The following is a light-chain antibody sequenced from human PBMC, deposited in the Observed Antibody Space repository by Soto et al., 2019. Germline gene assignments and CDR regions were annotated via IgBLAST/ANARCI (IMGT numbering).Light chain of an antibody. CDR3: GTWDSSFYV. V-gene: IGLV1-51*01. CDR2: DNN. J-gene: IGLJ1*01. CDR1: SSNIGNNY. Sequence: QSVRTQPPSVSAAPGQKVTISCSGSSSNIGNNYVSWYQQLPGTAPKLLIYDNNKRPSGIPDRFSGSKSGTSATLRITGLQTGDEADYYCGTWDSSFYVFGTGTKVTVL.